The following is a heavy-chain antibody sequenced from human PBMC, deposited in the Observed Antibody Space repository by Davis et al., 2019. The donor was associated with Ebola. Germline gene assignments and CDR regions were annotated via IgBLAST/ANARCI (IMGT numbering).Heavy chain of an antibody. Sequence: AASVKVSCKASGGTFSSYAINWVRQATGQGLEWMGWMNPNSGNTGYAQKFQGRVTMTRNTSISTAYMELSSLRSEETAVYYCARGRGSFRRKNYYYVMDVWGQGTTVTVSS. J-gene: IGHJ6*02. V-gene: IGHV1-8*02. D-gene: IGHD3-10*01. CDR2: MNPNSGNT. CDR1: GGTFSSYA. CDR3: ARGRGSFRRKNYYYVMDV.